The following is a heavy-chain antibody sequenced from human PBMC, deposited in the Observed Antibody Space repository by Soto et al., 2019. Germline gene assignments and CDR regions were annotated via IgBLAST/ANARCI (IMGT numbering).Heavy chain of an antibody. D-gene: IGHD3-10*01. Sequence: PSVKVSCKASGFTFTSSATQWVRQARGQRLEWIGWIVVGSGNTNYAQKFQERVTITRDMSTSTAYTERSSLRSEDTAVYYCAANYYGSGSYYPPSSGYYGMDVWGQGTTVTVS. CDR3: AANYYGSGSYYPPSSGYYGMDV. CDR1: GFTFTSSA. V-gene: IGHV1-58*02. J-gene: IGHJ6*02. CDR2: IVVGSGNT.